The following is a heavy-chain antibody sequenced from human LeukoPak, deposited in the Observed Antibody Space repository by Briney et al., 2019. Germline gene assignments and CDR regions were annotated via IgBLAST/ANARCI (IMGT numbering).Heavy chain of an antibody. D-gene: IGHD5-18*01. V-gene: IGHV4-34*01. CDR1: GGSFSGYY. J-gene: IGHJ5*02. CDR2: INHSGST. Sequence: PSETLSLTCAVHGGSFSGYYWSWIRQPPGKGLEWIGEINHSGSTNYNPSLKSRVTISVDTSKNQFSLKLSSVTAADTAVYYCARGRGYSYYNWFDPWGQGTLVTVSS. CDR3: ARGRGYSYYNWFDP.